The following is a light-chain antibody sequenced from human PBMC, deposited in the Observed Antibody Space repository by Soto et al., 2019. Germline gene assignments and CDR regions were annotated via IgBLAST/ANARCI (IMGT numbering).Light chain of an antibody. V-gene: IGKV3-11*01. CDR2: DAS. CDR3: LQRSNWPLT. J-gene: IGKJ4*01. CDR1: QSVGSF. Sequence: EMVLSQSPATLSLSPGERATLSCRASQSVGSFLAWYQQKPGQAPRLLIYDASNRATGIPARFSGSGSGTDFTLTISSLEPEDFSVYYRLQRSNWPLTFGGGTKVDIK.